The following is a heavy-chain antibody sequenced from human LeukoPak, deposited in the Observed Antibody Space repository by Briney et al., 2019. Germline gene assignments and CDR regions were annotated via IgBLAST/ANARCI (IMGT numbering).Heavy chain of an antibody. V-gene: IGHV1-69*05. J-gene: IGHJ4*02. D-gene: IGHD2-15*01. CDR3: ARENGYCSGGSCYFDY. CDR2: IIPIFGTA. CDR1: GGTFSSYA. Sequence: SVKVSCKASGGTFSSYAISWVRQAPGQGLEWMGGIIPIFGTANYAQKFQGRVTITTDESTSTAYMELSRLRSEDTAVYYCARENGYCSGGSCYFDYWGQGTLVTVSS.